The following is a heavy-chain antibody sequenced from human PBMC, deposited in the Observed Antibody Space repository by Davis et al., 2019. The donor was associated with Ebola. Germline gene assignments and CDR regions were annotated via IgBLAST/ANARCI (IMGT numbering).Heavy chain of an antibody. J-gene: IGHJ3*02. CDR3: AKRDLSGFLAFDI. CDR1: GVSISTYY. V-gene: IGHV4-59*12. Sequence: PSETLSLTCTVSGVSISTYYWSWIRQSPGKGLELIGYIYHIGTTYNNPSLESRVSMSVDMSKNQFSLRLSSVTAMGTAVYYCAKRDLSGFLAFDIWGQGTMVTVSS. CDR2: IYHIGTT. D-gene: IGHD3-22*01.